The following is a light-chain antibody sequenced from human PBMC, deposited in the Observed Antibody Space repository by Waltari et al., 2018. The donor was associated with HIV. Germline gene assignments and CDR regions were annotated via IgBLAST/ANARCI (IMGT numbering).Light chain of an antibody. J-gene: IGLJ1*01. Sequence: QSALTQPRSVSGSPGQSVTISCTGTSSDVGGYNYVSWYQQHPGKAPKLMIYDLSKRPSGVPDRFSGSKSGNTASLTSSGLQAEDEADYYCCSYAGSATFLFGTGTKVTVL. V-gene: IGLV2-11*01. CDR2: DLS. CDR3: CSYAGSATFL. CDR1: SSDVGGYNY.